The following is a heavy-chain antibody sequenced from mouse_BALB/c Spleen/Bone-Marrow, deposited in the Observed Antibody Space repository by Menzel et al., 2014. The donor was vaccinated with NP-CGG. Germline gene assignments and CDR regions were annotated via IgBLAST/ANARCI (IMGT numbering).Heavy chain of an antibody. CDR2: ISYDGSN. Sequence: EVKLMESGPGLVKPSQSLSLTCSVTGYSIXSGYYWNWIRQFPGNKLEWMGYISYDGSNNYNPSLKNRISITRDTSKNQFFLKLNSVTTEDTATYYCARRGGNPSYAMDYWGQGTSVTVSS. CDR1: GYSIXSGYY. D-gene: IGHD2-1*01. J-gene: IGHJ4*01. V-gene: IGHV3-6*02. CDR3: ARRGGNPSYAMDY.